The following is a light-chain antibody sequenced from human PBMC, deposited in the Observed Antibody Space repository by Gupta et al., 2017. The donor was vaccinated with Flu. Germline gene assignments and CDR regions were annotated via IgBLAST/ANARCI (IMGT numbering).Light chain of an antibody. CDR1: QSITSTN. CDR2: GGS. Sequence: ERATLSCRASQSITSTNLAWYQQKPGQAPRLLMNGGSSRATGVPDRFSGSGSGTDFTLTISRLEPEDFAVYYCHQVGSTPETFGQGTRLQIK. J-gene: IGKJ2*01. CDR3: HQVGSTPET. V-gene: IGKV3-20*01.